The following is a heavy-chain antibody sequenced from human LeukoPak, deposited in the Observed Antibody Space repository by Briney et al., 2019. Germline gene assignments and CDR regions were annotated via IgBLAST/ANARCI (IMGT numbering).Heavy chain of an antibody. J-gene: IGHJ4*02. D-gene: IGHD5-12*01. CDR2: ISYDGSNK. Sequence: HSGRSLRLSCAASGFTFSSYAMHWVRQAPGKGLEWVAVISYDGSNKYYADSVKGRFSISRDNAKNSLYLQMNSLRGEDTAVYYCASGAYGGHDPTSPLGDWGQGTLVTVSS. V-gene: IGHV3-30*04. CDR3: ASGAYGGHDPTSPLGD. CDR1: GFTFSSYA.